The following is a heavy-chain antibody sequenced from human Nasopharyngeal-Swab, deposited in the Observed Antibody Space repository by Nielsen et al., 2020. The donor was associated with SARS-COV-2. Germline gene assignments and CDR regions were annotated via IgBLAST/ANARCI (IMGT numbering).Heavy chain of an antibody. J-gene: IGHJ4*02. CDR3: ARIPSTLPDY. V-gene: IGHV5-51*01. Sequence: GGSLRFSCKGSGYSFTSYWIGWVRQMPGKGLEWMGIIYPGDSDTRYSPSFQGQVTISADKSISTAYLQWSSLKASDIAMYYCARIPSTLPDYWGQGTLATVSS. D-gene: IGHD5/OR15-5a*01. CDR1: GYSFTSYW. CDR2: IYPGDSDT.